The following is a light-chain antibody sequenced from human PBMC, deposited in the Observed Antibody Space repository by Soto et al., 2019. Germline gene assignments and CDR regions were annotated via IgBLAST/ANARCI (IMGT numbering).Light chain of an antibody. CDR3: EQYSDSPPT. V-gene: IGKV3-20*01. CDR2: GVS. Sequence: ETALTQSPATLSFSPGERASLSCRASQSVSSNYFAWYQQKPGQAPRLLIYGVSSRATGIPDRFSGSGSGTDFTLTISRLEPEDFAVYYCEQYSDSPPTFGQGTKVDIK. CDR1: QSVSSNY. J-gene: IGKJ1*01.